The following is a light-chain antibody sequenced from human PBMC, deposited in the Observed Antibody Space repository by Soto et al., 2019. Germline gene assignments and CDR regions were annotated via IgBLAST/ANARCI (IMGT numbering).Light chain of an antibody. J-gene: IGKJ1*01. CDR3: QHYNSYSEA. CDR2: AAS. CDR1: QGISSY. V-gene: IGKV1-8*01. Sequence: AIRMTQSPSSFSASTGDRVTISCRASQGISSYLAWYQQKPGKAPKLLIYAASTLQSGVPSRFSGSGSGTEFTLTISSLQPDDFATYYCQHYNSYSEAFGQGTKVDIK.